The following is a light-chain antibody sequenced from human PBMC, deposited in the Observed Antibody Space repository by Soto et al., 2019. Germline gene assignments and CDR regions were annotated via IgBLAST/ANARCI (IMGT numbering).Light chain of an antibody. V-gene: IGLV7-46*01. Sequence: HAVVTQEPSLTVSPGGTVTLTCGSSTGAVTSGHFPYWFQQKPGQAPRTLISDTSDKHSWTPARFSGSLLGGKAALTLSGAQSEDEADYYCLLFHSGAYVFGTGTKLTVL. CDR3: LLFHSGAYV. J-gene: IGLJ1*01. CDR2: DTS. CDR1: TGAVTSGHF.